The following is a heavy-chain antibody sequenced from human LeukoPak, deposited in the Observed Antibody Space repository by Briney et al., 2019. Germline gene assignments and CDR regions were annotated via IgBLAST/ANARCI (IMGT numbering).Heavy chain of an antibody. CDR1: GYTFTDYY. D-gene: IGHD1-26*01. J-gene: IGHJ4*02. CDR2: VDPEDGET. V-gene: IGHV1-69-2*01. Sequence: GASVKVSCKASGYTFTDYYMHWVQQAPGKGLEWMGRVDPEDGETIYAEKFQGRVTITADTSTDTAYMELSSLRSEDTAVYYCATEELLQPYYFDYWGQGTLVTVSS. CDR3: ATEELLQPYYFDY.